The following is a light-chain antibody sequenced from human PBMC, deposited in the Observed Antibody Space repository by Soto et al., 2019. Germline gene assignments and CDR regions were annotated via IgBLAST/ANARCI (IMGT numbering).Light chain of an antibody. Sequence: IVLIQSPATLSLSPGERATLSCRATQNINSYLAWYQQKPGQAPRLLIYDASNSATGIPARFRGSGSGTDFTLTISRLVSEDSAVYYCQQRRDWYTFGQGTKLEI. J-gene: IGKJ2*01. CDR1: QNINSY. CDR2: DAS. V-gene: IGKV3-11*01. CDR3: QQRRDWYT.